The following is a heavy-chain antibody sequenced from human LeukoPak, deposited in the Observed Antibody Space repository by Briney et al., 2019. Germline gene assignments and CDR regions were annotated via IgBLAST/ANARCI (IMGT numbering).Heavy chain of an antibody. Sequence: SETLSLTCTVSGGSISRSSSFWDWIRQSPGKGLEWIGSIYYSGTSYYNPSLKSRVTISVDTSKNQFSLNLSSVTAADTAIYYCASRRGADAPLWGQGTLVTVPS. V-gene: IGHV4-39*01. J-gene: IGHJ4*02. CDR1: GGSISRSSSF. CDR3: ASRRGADAPL. D-gene: IGHD3-10*01. CDR2: IYYSGTS.